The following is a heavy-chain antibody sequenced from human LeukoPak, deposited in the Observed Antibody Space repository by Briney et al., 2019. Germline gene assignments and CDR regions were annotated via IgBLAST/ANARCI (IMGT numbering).Heavy chain of an antibody. CDR2: IYHSGST. D-gene: IGHD3-22*01. J-gene: IGHJ4*02. Sequence: PSETLSLTCTVSGYSISSNYYWGWIRQPPGKGLEWIGSIYHSGSTYYNPSLKSRVTISVDTSKNQFSLKMRSVTAADTAVYYCARDLLDSSGYRHNYWGQGTLVTVSS. CDR3: ARDLLDSSGYRHNY. CDR1: GYSISSNYY. V-gene: IGHV4-38-2*02.